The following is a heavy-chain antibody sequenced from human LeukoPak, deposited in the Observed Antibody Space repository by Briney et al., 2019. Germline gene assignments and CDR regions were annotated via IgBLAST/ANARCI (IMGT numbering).Heavy chain of an antibody. J-gene: IGHJ4*02. CDR3: ARHKSSGSYPLDY. V-gene: IGHV4-61*05. CDR2: IYFSGST. Sequence: PSETLSLTRTVSGGSISSNSYYWSWIRQPPGKGLEWIGHIYFSGSTTYNPSLESRVTISVDTSKNQFSLKLSSVTAADTAVYYCARHKSSGSYPLDYWGQGILVTVSS. D-gene: IGHD3-22*01. CDR1: GGSISSNSYY.